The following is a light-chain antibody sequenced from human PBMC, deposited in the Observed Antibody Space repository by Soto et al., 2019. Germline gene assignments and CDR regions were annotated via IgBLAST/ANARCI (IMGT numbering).Light chain of an antibody. J-gene: IGKJ1*01. Sequence: DIQMTQSPSSLSESVGDRVTITCRASQYVDTYLNWYQQKPGKAPKLLIYGASSLQSGVPSRFSGLGSGTDFTLTISSLQPEDSPTYYCQQSYRTPRSFGQGTKVEVK. V-gene: IGKV1-39*01. CDR2: GAS. CDR3: QQSYRTPRS. CDR1: QYVDTY.